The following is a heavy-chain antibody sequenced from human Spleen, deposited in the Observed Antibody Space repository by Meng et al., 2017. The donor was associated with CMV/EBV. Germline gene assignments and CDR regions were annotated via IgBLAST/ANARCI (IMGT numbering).Heavy chain of an antibody. CDR1: GFIFSPFA. CDR2: VSHDGTNE. Sequence: GGSLRLSCAASGFIFSPFAMHWVRQAPGKGLEWVAGVSHDGTNEHYADSVKGRLTISRDNSKSTVYLQMNSLRPEDTAVYYCARVLTVGSGNFYIENYYAMDVWGPGTTVTVSS. V-gene: IGHV3-30-3*01. D-gene: IGHD3-10*01. CDR3: ARVLTVGSGNFYIENYYAMDV. J-gene: IGHJ6*02.